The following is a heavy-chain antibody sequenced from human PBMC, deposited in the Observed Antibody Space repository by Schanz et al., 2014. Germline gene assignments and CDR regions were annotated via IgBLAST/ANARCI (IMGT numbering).Heavy chain of an antibody. Sequence: EVQLLESGGGLVQPGGSLRLSCATSGFSFSSYAINWVRQAPGKGLEWVSGISGSGASTYYADSVKGRFTISRDNSRDTVYLQMNSLRVEDSAIYYCAKDISDTSGKDDYWGQGTLVTVSS. J-gene: IGHJ4*02. CDR3: AKDISDTSGKDDY. V-gene: IGHV3-23*01. CDR1: GFSFSSYA. CDR2: ISGSGAST. D-gene: IGHD3-22*01.